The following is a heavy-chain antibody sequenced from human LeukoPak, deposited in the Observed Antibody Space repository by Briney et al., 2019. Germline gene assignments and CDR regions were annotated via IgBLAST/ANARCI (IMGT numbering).Heavy chain of an antibody. Sequence: GGSLRLSCAASGFTFSSYWMSWVRQAPGKGLEWVSGISWNSGSIGYADSVKGRFTISRDNAKNSLYLQMNSLRAEDTALYYCAKDRGYQLLYFDYWGQGTLVTVSS. CDR3: AKDRGYQLLYFDY. V-gene: IGHV3-9*01. CDR2: ISWNSGSI. CDR1: GFTFSSYW. D-gene: IGHD2-2*01. J-gene: IGHJ4*02.